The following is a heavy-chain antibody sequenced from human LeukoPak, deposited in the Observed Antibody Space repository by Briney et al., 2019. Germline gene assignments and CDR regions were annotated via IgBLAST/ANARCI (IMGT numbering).Heavy chain of an antibody. Sequence: SETLSLTCTVSGGSISGYYWSWIRQPPGKGLEWIGYIYYSGSTYYNPSLESRVTISVDTSKNQFSLKLSSVTAADTAVYYCARGTVRGALDYWGQGTLVTVSS. CDR3: ARGTVRGALDY. CDR2: IYYSGST. J-gene: IGHJ4*02. D-gene: IGHD3-10*01. CDR1: GGSISGYY. V-gene: IGHV4-59*08.